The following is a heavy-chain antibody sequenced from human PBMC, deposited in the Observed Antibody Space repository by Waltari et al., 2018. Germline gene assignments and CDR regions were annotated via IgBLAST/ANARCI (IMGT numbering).Heavy chain of an antibody. D-gene: IGHD2-2*01. CDR1: GYTFTSYP. J-gene: IGHJ5*02. CDR2: INAGNGNT. V-gene: IGHV1-3*01. Sequence: QVQLVQSGAEVKKPGASVKVSCTASGYTFTSYPTHWVRQAPGHRREWRGWINAGNGNTKYSQKFQGRVTITRDTSASTAYIALSSLRSEDTAVYYGAREGAEIGYCSSTSWYGWRGGGPNWFDPWGQGTLVTVSS. CDR3: AREGAEIGYCSSTSWYGWRGGGPNWFDP.